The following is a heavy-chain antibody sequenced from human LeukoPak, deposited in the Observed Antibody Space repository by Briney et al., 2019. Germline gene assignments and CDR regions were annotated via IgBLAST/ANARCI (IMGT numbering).Heavy chain of an antibody. CDR1: GFTFSSYS. CDR2: ISSSSSYI. J-gene: IGHJ3*02. D-gene: IGHD6-13*01. CDR3: ARPSGYSSSWAHAFDI. V-gene: IGHV3-21*01. Sequence: GGSLRLSCAASGFTFSSYSMNWVRQAPGKGLEWVSSISSSSSYIYYADSVKGRFTISRDNAKNSLYLQMNSLRAEDTAVYYCARPSGYSSSWAHAFDIWGQGTMVTVSS.